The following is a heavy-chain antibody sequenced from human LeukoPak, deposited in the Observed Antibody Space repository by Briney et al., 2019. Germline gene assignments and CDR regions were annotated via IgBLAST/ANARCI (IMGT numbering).Heavy chain of an antibody. J-gene: IGHJ4*02. Sequence: PGRSLRLSCAASGFTFSNFAMHWVRQAPGKGLEWVAIISYDGSNKYYADSVKGRFTISRDNSKNTLYLQMNNLRVEDTAVYYCARDRVTYFDYWGQGALVTVSS. CDR1: GFTFSNFA. CDR3: ARDRVTYFDY. V-gene: IGHV3-30-3*01. D-gene: IGHD2-21*02. CDR2: ISYDGSNK.